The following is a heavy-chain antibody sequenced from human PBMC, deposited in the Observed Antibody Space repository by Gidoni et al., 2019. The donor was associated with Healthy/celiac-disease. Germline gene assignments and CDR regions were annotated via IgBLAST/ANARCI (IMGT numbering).Heavy chain of an antibody. D-gene: IGHD5-12*01. V-gene: IGHV3-53*01. CDR1: GFTVSSNY. Sequence: EVQLVESGGGLIQPGGSLRLSCAASGFTVSSNYMSWVRQAPGKGLEWVSVIYSGGSTYYADSVKGRFTISRDNSKNTLYLQMNSLRAEDTAVYYCARVIVAPKTYYFDYWGQGTLVTVSS. CDR3: ARVIVAPKTYYFDY. CDR2: IYSGGST. J-gene: IGHJ4*02.